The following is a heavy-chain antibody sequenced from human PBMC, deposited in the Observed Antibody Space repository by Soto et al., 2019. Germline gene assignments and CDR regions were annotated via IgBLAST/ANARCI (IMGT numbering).Heavy chain of an antibody. D-gene: IGHD3-3*01. J-gene: IGHJ6*02. CDR2: IWYDGSNK. V-gene: IGHV3-33*01. Sequence: GGSLRLSCAASGFTFSSYGMHWVRQAPGKGLEWVAVIWYDGSNKYYADSVKGQFTISRDNSKNTLYLQMNSLRAEDTAVYYCARGSITIFGVVKGGMDVWGQGTTVTVSS. CDR1: GFTFSSYG. CDR3: ARGSITIFGVVKGGMDV.